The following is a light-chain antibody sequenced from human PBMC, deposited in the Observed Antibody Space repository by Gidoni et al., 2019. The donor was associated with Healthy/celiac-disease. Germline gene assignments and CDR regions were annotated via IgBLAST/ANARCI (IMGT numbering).Light chain of an antibody. V-gene: IGKV3-20*01. J-gene: IGKJ1*01. CDR2: GAS. Sequence: EIVLTQSPGTLSLSPGERATLSCSASQSVSSSYLAWYQQKPGQAPRLLIYGASRRATGIPDRFSGSGSGTDFTLTISRLEPEDFAVYYCQQYGSSRWTFGQGTKVEIK. CDR3: QQYGSSRWT. CDR1: QSVSSSY.